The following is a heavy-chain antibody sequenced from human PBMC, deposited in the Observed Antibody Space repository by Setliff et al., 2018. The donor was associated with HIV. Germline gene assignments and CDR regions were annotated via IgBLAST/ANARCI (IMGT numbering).Heavy chain of an antibody. V-gene: IGHV3-23*01. CDR3: ATTSHAYSSGWGPDY. D-gene: IGHD6-19*01. CDR2: ITSTAGTT. CDR1: GFTFSTYA. J-gene: IGHJ4*02. Sequence: GGSLRLSCAASGFTFSTYAMSWVRQAPGKGLEWVSAITSTAGTTYYADSVKARFTISRDNAKNSLYLQMNSLRAEDTAMYYCATTSHAYSSGWGPDYWGQGTLVTVSS.